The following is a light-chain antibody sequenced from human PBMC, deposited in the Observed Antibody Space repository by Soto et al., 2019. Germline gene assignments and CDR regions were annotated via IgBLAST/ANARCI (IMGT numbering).Light chain of an antibody. CDR3: SSYTSISTLYV. CDR1: SSDVGGYNY. CDR2: DVS. Sequence: QSALTQPVSVSGSPGQSITISCTGTSSDVGGYNYVSWYQQHPGKAPKLMIYDVSNRPSGVSNRFSGSKSGNTASLTISGLQAEDEADYYCSSYTSISTLYVFGTGTKLTVL. V-gene: IGLV2-14*03. J-gene: IGLJ1*01.